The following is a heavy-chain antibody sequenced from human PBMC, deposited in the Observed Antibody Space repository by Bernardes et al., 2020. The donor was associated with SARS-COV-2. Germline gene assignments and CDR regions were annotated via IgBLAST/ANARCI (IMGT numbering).Heavy chain of an antibody. CDR2: IIPIFGTA. CDR3: ATSGYHSQVLRYFDWDFDY. D-gene: IGHD3-9*01. Sequence: SVKVSCKASGGTFSSYAISWVRQAPGQGLEWMGRIIPIFGTANYAQKFQGRVTITADESTSTAYMELSSLRSEDTAVYYCATSGYHSQVLRYFDWDFDYWGQGTLVTVSS. CDR1: GGTFSSYA. V-gene: IGHV1-69*13. J-gene: IGHJ4*02.